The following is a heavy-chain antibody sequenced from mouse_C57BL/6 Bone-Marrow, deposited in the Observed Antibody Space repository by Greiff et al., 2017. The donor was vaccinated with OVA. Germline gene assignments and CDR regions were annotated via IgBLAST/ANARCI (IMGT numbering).Heavy chain of an antibody. J-gene: IGHJ4*01. CDR1: GYSITSGYY. CDR3: ARVGSSLYYAMDY. D-gene: IGHD1-1*01. CDR2: ISDDGSN. V-gene: IGHV3-6*01. Sequence: EVQLQESGPGLVKPSQSLSLTCSVTGYSITSGYYWNWIRQFPGNKLEWMGYISDDGSNNYNPSLKNRISITRATSKNQFFLKLNSVTTEDTATYYCARVGSSLYYAMDYWGQGTSVNVSS.